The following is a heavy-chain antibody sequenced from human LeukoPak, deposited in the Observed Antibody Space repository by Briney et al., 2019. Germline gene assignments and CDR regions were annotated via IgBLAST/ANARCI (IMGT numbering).Heavy chain of an antibody. CDR2: MNPNSGNT. V-gene: IGHV1-8*02. CDR1: GGTFSSYA. Sequence: AASVKVSCKPSGGTFSSYAISWVRQAPGQGLEWMGWMNPNSGNTGYAQKFQGRVTMTRNTSISTAYMELSSLRSEDTAVYYCARIPSGSYYDGDYFDYWGQGTLVTVSS. J-gene: IGHJ4*02. CDR3: ARIPSGSYYDGDYFDY. D-gene: IGHD1-26*01.